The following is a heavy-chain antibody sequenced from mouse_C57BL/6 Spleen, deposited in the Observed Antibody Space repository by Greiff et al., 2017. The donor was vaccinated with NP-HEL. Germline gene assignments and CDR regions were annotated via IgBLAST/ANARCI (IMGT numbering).Heavy chain of an antibody. CDR3: ATIYYDYRYYFDD. D-gene: IGHD2-4*01. J-gene: IGHJ2*01. CDR1: GYTFTSYW. CDR2: IYPSDSET. V-gene: IGHV1-61*01. Sequence: VQLQQPGAELVRPGSSVKLSCKASGYTFTSYWMDWVKQRPGQGLEWIGNIYPSDSETHYNQKFKDKATLTVDKSSSTAYMQLSSLTSEDSAVYYCATIYYDYRYYFDDWGQGTTLTVSS.